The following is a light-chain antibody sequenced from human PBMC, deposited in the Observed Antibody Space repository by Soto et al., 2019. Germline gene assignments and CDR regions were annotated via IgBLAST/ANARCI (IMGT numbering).Light chain of an antibody. J-gene: IGLJ2*01. CDR2: SNN. CDR1: SSNIGSNT. Sequence: QSVLTQPPSASGTPGQRVTISCSGSSSNIGSNTVNWYQQLPGTAPKLLIYSNNQRPSGVPDRFSGSMSGTSASLTVSGLQAEDEADYYCSSYAASNNLGVFGGGTKLTVL. V-gene: IGLV1-44*01. CDR3: SSYAASNNLGV.